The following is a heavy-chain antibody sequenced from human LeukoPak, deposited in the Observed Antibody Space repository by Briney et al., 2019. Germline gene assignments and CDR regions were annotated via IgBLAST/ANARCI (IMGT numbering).Heavy chain of an antibody. Sequence: GGSLRLSCAASGFTFDDYAIHWVRQAPGKGLEWVSGISWNSGSIGYADSVKGRFTISRVNAKNSLYLQMNSLRAEDTALYYCANIRGYWGQGTLVTVSS. J-gene: IGHJ4*02. CDR3: ANIRGY. V-gene: IGHV3-9*01. CDR2: ISWNSGSI. CDR1: GFTFDDYA.